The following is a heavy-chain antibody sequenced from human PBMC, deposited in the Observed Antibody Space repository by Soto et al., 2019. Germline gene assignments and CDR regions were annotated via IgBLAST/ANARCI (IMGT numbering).Heavy chain of an antibody. Sequence: ASVKVSCKASGYTFASYDINWVRQAPGQGLEWMGWMNPNSGNTGYAQKFQGRLTMTGDTALSIAHMELSSLRNEDTAVYHCARSDGYNFNWLDSWGQGTLVTVSS. V-gene: IGHV1-8*01. J-gene: IGHJ5*01. CDR1: GYTFASYD. CDR3: ARSDGYNFNWLDS. CDR2: MNPNSGNT. D-gene: IGHD2-21*01.